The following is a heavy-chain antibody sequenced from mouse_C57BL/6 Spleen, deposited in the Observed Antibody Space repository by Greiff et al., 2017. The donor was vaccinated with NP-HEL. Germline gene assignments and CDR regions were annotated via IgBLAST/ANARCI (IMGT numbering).Heavy chain of an antibody. J-gene: IGHJ4*01. V-gene: IGHV5-4*01. CDR3: ARDRSLDY. CDR2: ISDGGSYT. Sequence: EVKLVESGGGLVKPGGSLKLSCAASGFTFSSHAMSWVRQTPEKRLEWVATISDGGSYTYYPDNVKGRFTISRDNAKNNLYLQMSHLKSEDTAMYYCARDRSLDYWGQGTSVTVSS. CDR1: GFTFSSHA.